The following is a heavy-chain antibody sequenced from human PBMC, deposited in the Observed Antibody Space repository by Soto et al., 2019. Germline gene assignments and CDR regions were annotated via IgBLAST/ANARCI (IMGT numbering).Heavy chain of an antibody. J-gene: IGHJ4*02. V-gene: IGHV3-23*01. CDR2: TSGSGDTT. D-gene: IGHD2-21*02. Sequence: EVQLLESGGGLVQPGGSLRLSCAASGFTFTSYAMSWVRQAPGKGLEWVSATSGSGDTTYYADSVKGRFTISRDKSKRMLYLQMDSLRAEDTAKYYCAKMVHGGDVSYFDYWGQGPLVTVSS. CDR3: AKMVHGGDVSYFDY. CDR1: GFTFTSYA.